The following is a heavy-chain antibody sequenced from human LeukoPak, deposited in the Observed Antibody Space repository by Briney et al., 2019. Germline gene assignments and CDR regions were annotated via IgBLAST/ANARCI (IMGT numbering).Heavy chain of an antibody. J-gene: IGHJ6*02. CDR2: NNLDGSGT. V-gene: IGHV3-74*01. CDR3: GRGQFYGMDV. D-gene: IGHD5-24*01. Sequence: PGGSLRLSCAASGFTFSGYWMHWVRQAPGKGLEWVSRNNLDGSGTTYADSVKGRLTISRDNAKSTLYLQMNSLEAEDTAVYYCGRGQFYGMDVWGQGTTVTVSS. CDR1: GFTFSGYW.